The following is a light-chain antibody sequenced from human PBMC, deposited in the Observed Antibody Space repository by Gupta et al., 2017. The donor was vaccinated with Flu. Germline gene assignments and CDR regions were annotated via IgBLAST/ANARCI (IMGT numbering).Light chain of an antibody. CDR3: QSYDSNLSGVM. V-gene: IGLV1-40*01. Sequence: SCNSQAGLDVHWYHHHPGAAPKLLIYGNSYRPSGVPDRFSASRSGTSAYLAITGPQADDEAEYYCQSYDSNLSGVMFGGGTKLTVL. CDR2: GNS. CDR1: SCNSQAGLD. J-gene: IGLJ3*02.